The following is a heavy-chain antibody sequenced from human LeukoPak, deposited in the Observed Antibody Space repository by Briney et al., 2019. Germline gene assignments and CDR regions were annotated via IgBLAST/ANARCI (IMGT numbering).Heavy chain of an antibody. Sequence: GGSLRLSCEASGFTFSSYAMAWVRQAPGKGLEWVSSITIGGGRTYYADSVKGRFTISRDNAKNSLYLQMNSLRAEDTAVYYCAREGVRGKYYYDSSGYLDYWGQGTLVTASS. D-gene: IGHD3-22*01. J-gene: IGHJ4*02. CDR3: AREGVRGKYYYDSSGYLDY. CDR2: ITIGGGRT. CDR1: GFTFSSYA. V-gene: IGHV3-23*01.